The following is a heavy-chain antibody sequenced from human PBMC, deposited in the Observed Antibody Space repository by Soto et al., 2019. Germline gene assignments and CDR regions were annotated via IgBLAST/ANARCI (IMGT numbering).Heavy chain of an antibody. J-gene: IGHJ4*02. CDR3: ARGRSGLNAESFGF. CDR2: IYHSGST. D-gene: IGHD1-26*01. CDR1: GGSISSGAHY. V-gene: IGHV4-31*03. Sequence: SETLSLTCIVSGGSISSGAHYWSWIRQHPGKGLEWIGYIYHSGSTYYNPSLKSRLSISVDTSKNQFSLRLSSVTAAGTAVYYCARGRSGLNAESFGFWGQGTLVTVSS.